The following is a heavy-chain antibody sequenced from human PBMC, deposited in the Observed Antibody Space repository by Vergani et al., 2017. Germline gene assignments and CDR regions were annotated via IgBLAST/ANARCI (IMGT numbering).Heavy chain of an antibody. Sequence: QLHLQESGPGLVKPSETLSLTCGVSGDSISGYYWTWIRQPPGKGLEWIGYIYYTGSTNYNPSLKSRVTISVDTSKNQVSLKLSSVTAADTAVYYCAGEKGMYSSSWYIDYWGQGTLVTVSS. D-gene: IGHD6-13*01. CDR3: AGEKGMYSSSWYIDY. CDR2: IYYTGST. V-gene: IGHV4-59*12. J-gene: IGHJ4*02. CDR1: GDSISGYY.